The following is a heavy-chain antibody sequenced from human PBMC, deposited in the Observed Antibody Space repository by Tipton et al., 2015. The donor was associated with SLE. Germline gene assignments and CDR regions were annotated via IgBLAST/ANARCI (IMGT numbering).Heavy chain of an antibody. V-gene: IGHV3-9*01. D-gene: IGHD3-10*01. Sequence: SLRLSCAASGFTFDDYAMQWVRQAPGKGLEWVSGISWNSGSIGYADSVKGRFTISRDNAKNSLYLQMNSLRVEDTAVYYCAKDHGMVQGVIVDYWGQGTQVTVSS. J-gene: IGHJ4*02. CDR2: ISWNSGSI. CDR1: GFTFDDYA. CDR3: AKDHGMVQGVIVDY.